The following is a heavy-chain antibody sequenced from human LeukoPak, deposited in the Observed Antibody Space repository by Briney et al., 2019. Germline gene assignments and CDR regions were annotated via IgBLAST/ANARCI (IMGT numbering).Heavy chain of an antibody. CDR1: GYTFTSYE. V-gene: IGHV1-8*01. Sequence: ASVKVSCKASGYTFTSYEINWVRQATGQGLEWMGWMNPNSGNTGYAQKFQGRVIMTRDTSINTAYMELYSLRSDDTAVYYCARGYSSTMRTTGNDYWGQGTLVTVSS. CDR2: MNPNSGNT. CDR3: ARGYSSTMRTTGNDY. J-gene: IGHJ4*02. D-gene: IGHD1-1*01.